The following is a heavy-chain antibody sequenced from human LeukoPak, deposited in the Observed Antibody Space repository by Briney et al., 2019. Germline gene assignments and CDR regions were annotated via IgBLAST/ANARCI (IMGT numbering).Heavy chain of an antibody. D-gene: IGHD4-17*01. J-gene: IGHJ6*02. CDR3: ARDRDYGEGYYYYYYGMDV. Sequence: ASVEVSCKASGYTFTGYYMHWVRQAPGQGLEWMGWINPNSGGTNYAQKFQGRVTMTRDTSISTAYMEPSRLRSDDTAVYYCARDRDYGEGYYYYYYGMDVWGQGTTVTVSS. V-gene: IGHV1-2*02. CDR1: GYTFTGYY. CDR2: INPNSGGT.